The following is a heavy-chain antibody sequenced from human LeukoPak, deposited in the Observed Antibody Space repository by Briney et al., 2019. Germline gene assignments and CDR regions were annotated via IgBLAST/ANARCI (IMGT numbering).Heavy chain of an antibody. CDR1: GGSISSYY. Sequence: PSETLSLTCTVSGGSISSYYWSWMRQPPGKGLEWIGYIYTSGSTNYNPSLKSRVTISVDTSKNQLSLKLSSVTAADTAVYYCARHGSYGSFDYWGQGTLVTVSS. J-gene: IGHJ4*02. D-gene: IGHD3-10*01. CDR2: IYTSGST. V-gene: IGHV4-4*09. CDR3: ARHGSYGSFDY.